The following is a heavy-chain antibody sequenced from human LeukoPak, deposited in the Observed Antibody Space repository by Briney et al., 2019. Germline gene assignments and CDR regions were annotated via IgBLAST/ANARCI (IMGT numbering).Heavy chain of an antibody. J-gene: IGHJ4*02. D-gene: IGHD1-26*01. CDR1: GGSMRSDSSF. Sequence: SETLSLTCSVSGGSMRSDSSFWSWIRQPAGKGLEWIGRIYATGNTNYNPSLERRVTISVDTSKNQFSLKLSSVTAADTAVYYCARWDGYFDYWGQGTLVTVSS. CDR2: IYATGNT. V-gene: IGHV4-61*02. CDR3: ARWDGYFDY.